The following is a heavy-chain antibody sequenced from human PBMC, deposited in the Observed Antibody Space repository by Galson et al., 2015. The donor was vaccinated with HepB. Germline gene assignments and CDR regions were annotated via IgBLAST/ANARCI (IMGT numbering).Heavy chain of an antibody. CDR3: AGRDSMLGDFYYGVDV. Sequence: SLRLSCAASGFTFRNYYMSWTRQAPGKGLEWISYISSTSSVTNDADSVKGRFTISRDNAKNSLYLQMNSLRAEDTAVYYCAGRDSMLGDFYYGVDVWGQGTTVTVSS. J-gene: IGHJ6*02. V-gene: IGHV3-11*03. CDR1: GFTFRNYY. D-gene: IGHD3-10*02. CDR2: ISSTSSVT.